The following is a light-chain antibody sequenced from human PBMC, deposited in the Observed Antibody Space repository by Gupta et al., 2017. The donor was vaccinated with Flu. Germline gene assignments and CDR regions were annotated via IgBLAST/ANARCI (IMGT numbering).Light chain of an antibody. CDR1: SSDVGGYNY. CDR2: EVS. Sequence: QPPSASGSPGQSVTISCTGTSSDVGGYNYVSWYQQHPGKAPKLMIYEVSKRPSGVPDRFSGSKSGNTASLTVSGLQAEDEADYYCSSYAGSNNFGVFGGETKLTVL. V-gene: IGLV2-8*01. J-gene: IGLJ3*02. CDR3: SSYAGSNNFGV.